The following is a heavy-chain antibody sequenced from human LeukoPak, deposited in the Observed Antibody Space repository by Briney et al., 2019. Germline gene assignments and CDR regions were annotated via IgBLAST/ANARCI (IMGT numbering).Heavy chain of an antibody. CDR3: AKGLWDDSSGYVVGAFDI. V-gene: IGHV3-9*01. CDR1: GFTFDDYA. CDR2: ISWNSDNI. Sequence: SLRLSCAASGFTFDDYAMHWVRQAPGKGLEWVSGISWNSDNIDYADSVKGRFTISRDNAKNSLYLQMNSLRAEDTALYYCAKGLWDDSSGYVVGAFDIWGQGTMATVSS. J-gene: IGHJ3*02. D-gene: IGHD3-22*01.